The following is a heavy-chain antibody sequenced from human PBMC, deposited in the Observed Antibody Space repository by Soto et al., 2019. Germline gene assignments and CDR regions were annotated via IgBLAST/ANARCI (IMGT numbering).Heavy chain of an antibody. CDR3: ARYYYDSSGYYYIDY. D-gene: IGHD3-22*01. Sequence: ASVKVSCKASGYTFTGYYMHWVRQAPGQGLEWMGWINPNSGGTNYAQKFQGWVTMTRDTSISTAYMELSRLRSDDTAVYYCARYYYDSSGYYYIDYWGQGTLVTVSS. V-gene: IGHV1-2*04. CDR2: INPNSGGT. J-gene: IGHJ4*02. CDR1: GYTFTGYY.